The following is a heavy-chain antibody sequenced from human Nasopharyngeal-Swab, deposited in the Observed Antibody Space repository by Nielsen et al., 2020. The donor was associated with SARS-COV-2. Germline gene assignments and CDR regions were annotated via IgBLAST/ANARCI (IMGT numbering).Heavy chain of an antibody. Sequence: SETLSLTCTVSGGSISSGSYYWSWIRQPAGKGLEWIGYIYYSGSTYYNPSLKSRVTISVDTSKNQFSLKLSSVTAADTAVYYCARVLTRNLVVALVLDAFDIWGQGTMVTVSS. D-gene: IGHD2-15*01. CDR1: GGSISSGSYY. CDR2: IYYSGST. V-gene: IGHV4-31*03. J-gene: IGHJ3*02. CDR3: ARVLTRNLVVALVLDAFDI.